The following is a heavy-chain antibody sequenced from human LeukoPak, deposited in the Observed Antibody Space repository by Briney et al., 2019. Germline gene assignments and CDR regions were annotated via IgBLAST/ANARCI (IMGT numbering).Heavy chain of an antibody. V-gene: IGHV3-23*01. CDR3: AKHQVGYYGSGSYNDY. CDR2: ISGSGGST. D-gene: IGHD3-10*01. J-gene: IGHJ4*02. Sequence: GGSLRLSCAASGFTFSSYAMRWVRQAPGKGLEWVSAISGSGGSTYYADSVKGRFTISRDNSKNTLYLQMNSLRAEDTAVYYCAKHQVGYYGSGSYNDYWGQGTLVTVSS. CDR1: GFTFSSYA.